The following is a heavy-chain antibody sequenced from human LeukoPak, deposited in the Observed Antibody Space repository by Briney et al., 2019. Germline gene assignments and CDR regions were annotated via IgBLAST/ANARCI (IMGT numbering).Heavy chain of an antibody. CDR1: GYTFTSYD. CDR2: MNPNSGNT. CDR3: ARVLRFLVWFRVPLSYYYYMGV. Sequence: ASVKVSCKASGYTFTSYDINWVRQATGQGLEWMGWMNPNSGNTGYAQKFQGRVTMTRNTSISTAYMELSSLRSEDTAVYYCARVLRFLVWFRVPLSYYYYMGVWGKGTTVTVSS. D-gene: IGHD3-3*01. J-gene: IGHJ6*03. V-gene: IGHV1-8*01.